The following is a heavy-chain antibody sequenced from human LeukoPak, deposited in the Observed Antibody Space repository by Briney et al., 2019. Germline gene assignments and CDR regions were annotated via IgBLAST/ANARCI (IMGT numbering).Heavy chain of an antibody. Sequence: GGSLRLSCAASGFTFSSHWMSWVRQAPGKGLVWVANIKQDGSEKYYVDSVKGRFTISRDNAKNSLYLQMNSLRAEDTAVYYCAKRWLQLQLDYFDYWGQGTLVTVSS. V-gene: IGHV3-7*01. CDR3: AKRWLQLQLDYFDY. J-gene: IGHJ4*02. CDR1: GFTFSSHW. D-gene: IGHD5-24*01. CDR2: IKQDGSEK.